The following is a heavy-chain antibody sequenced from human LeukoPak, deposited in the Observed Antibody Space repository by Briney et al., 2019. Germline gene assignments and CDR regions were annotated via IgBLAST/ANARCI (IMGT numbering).Heavy chain of an antibody. Sequence: PSETLSLTCTVFGGSVSSFHWSWIRQPAGEGLEWIGRIYMSGSTGYNPSLKSRVTISVDTSKNQFSLKLSSVTAADTAVYYCAREASGNPLGDHSFDIWGQGTMVTVSS. CDR1: GGSVSSFH. V-gene: IGHV4-4*07. J-gene: IGHJ3*02. D-gene: IGHD4-23*01. CDR2: IYMSGST. CDR3: AREASGNPLGDHSFDI.